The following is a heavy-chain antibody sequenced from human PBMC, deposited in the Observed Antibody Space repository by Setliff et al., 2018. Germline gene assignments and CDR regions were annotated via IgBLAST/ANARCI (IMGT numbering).Heavy chain of an antibody. CDR1: GGSISSGSYY. CDR2: IYTSGST. Sequence: PSETLSLTCTVSGGSISSGSYYWSWIRQPAGKGLEWIGHIYTSGSTNYNPSLKSRVTISVDTSKNQFSLKLSSVTAADTAVYYCARTPFWQNWFDPWGQGTLVTVSS. J-gene: IGHJ5*02. V-gene: IGHV4-61*09. CDR3: ARTPFWQNWFDP.